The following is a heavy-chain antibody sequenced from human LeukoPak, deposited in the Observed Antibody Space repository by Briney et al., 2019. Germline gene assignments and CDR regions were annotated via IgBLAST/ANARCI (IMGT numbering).Heavy chain of an antibody. Sequence: GGSLRLSCAASGFLFSIYPMSWVRQAPGKGLEWVSSISGSGDRTYYADSVKGRFTITRDNSKNTLYLQMNSLRAEDTALYYCVKDRCDRTTCPEVWGQGTLVTVSS. V-gene: IGHV3-23*01. CDR2: ISGSGDRT. D-gene: IGHD2-2*01. J-gene: IGHJ4*02. CDR3: VKDRCDRTTCPEV. CDR1: GFLFSIYP.